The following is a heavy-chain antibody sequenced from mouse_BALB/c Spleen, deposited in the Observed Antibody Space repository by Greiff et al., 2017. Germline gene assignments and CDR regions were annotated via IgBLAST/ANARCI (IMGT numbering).Heavy chain of an antibody. CDR1: GYSFTGYF. V-gene: IGHV1-37*01. D-gene: IGHD2-4*01. CDR2: INPYNGDT. Sequence: EVKLVESGPELVKPGASVKISCKASGYSFTGYFMNWVKQSHGKSLEWIGRINPYNGDTFYNQKFKGKATLTVDKSSSTAHMELLSLTSEDSAVYYCGRFYDYDRAWFAYWGQGTLVTVSA. J-gene: IGHJ3*01. CDR3: GRFYDYDRAWFAY.